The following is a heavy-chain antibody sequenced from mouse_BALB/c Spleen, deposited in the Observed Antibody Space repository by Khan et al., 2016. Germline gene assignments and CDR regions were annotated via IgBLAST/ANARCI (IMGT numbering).Heavy chain of an antibody. CDR3: ARLRRVYAMDY. V-gene: IGHV3-6*02. CDR1: GYSITSGYY. CDR2: ISYDGSN. D-gene: IGHD2-12*01. J-gene: IGHJ4*01. Sequence: EVQLQESGPGLVRPSQSLSLTCSVTGYSITSGYYWNWIRQFPGNNLEWMGYISYDGSNNYNPSLKNRISIARDTSKNQFFLKLNSVTTEHTATYYCARLRRVYAMDYCCRGTSVTVSS.